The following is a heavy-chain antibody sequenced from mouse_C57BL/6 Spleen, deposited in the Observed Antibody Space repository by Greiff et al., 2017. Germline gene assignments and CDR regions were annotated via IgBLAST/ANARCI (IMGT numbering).Heavy chain of an antibody. CDR1: GYSFTGYY. V-gene: IGHV1-42*01. J-gene: IGHJ2*01. CDR2: INPSTGGT. D-gene: IGHD1-1*01. CDR3: AMATVVPYFDY. Sequence: VQLQQSGPELVKPGASVKISCKASGYSFTGYYMNWVKQSPEKSLGWIGEINPSTGGTTYNQKFKAKATLTVDKSSSTAYMQLKSLTSEDSAVYYCAMATVVPYFDYWGQGTTLTVSS.